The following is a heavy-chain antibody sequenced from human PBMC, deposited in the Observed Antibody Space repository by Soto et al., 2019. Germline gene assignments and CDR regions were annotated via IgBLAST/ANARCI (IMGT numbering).Heavy chain of an antibody. CDR3: ARVFRWNVGYYYMDV. CDR2: INAGNGNT. D-gene: IGHD1-1*01. V-gene: IGHV1-3*01. Sequence: QVQLVQSGAEVKKPGASVKVSCKASGYTFTSYAMHWVRQAPGQRLKWMGWINAGNGNTKYSQKFQGRVTITRDTSASTAYMELSSLRSEDTAVYYCARVFRWNVGYYYMDVWGKGTTVTVSS. CDR1: GYTFTSYA. J-gene: IGHJ6*03.